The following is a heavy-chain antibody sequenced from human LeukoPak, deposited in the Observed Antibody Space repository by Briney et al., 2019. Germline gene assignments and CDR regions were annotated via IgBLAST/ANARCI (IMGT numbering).Heavy chain of an antibody. CDR3: ATQLVVTAIRSAFDI. D-gene: IGHD2-21*02. CDR2: IDPSDSYT. Sequence: GESLKISCKGSGYSFTSYWISWVRQMPGKGLEWMGRIDPSDSYTNYSPPFQGHVTISADKSISTAYLQWSSLKASDTAMYYCATQLVVTAIRSAFDICGQGTMVTVSS. V-gene: IGHV5-10-1*01. J-gene: IGHJ3*02. CDR1: GYSFTSYW.